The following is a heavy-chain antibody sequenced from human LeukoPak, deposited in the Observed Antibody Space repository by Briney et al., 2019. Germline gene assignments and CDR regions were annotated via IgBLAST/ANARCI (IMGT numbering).Heavy chain of an antibody. CDR1: GFTFSSYS. CDR3: ARDLGDYSLYFFFYMDV. J-gene: IGHJ6*03. V-gene: IGHV3-21*01. CDR2: ISSSSSYI. Sequence: GGSLRLSCAASGFTFSSYSMNWVRQAPGKGVEWVSSISSSSSYIYYADSVKGRFTISRDNAKNSLCLQMNSLRAEDTAVYYCARDLGDYSLYFFFYMDVWGKGTTVTISS. D-gene: IGHD4-17*01.